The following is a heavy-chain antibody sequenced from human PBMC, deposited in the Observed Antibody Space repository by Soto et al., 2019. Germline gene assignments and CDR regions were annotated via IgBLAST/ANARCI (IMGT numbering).Heavy chain of an antibody. CDR1: GFTFSGSA. CDR2: IRSKANSYAT. J-gene: IGHJ4*02. CDR3: TSPIIVGATMTRDY. V-gene: IGHV3-73*02. D-gene: IGHD1-26*01. Sequence: EVQLVESGGGLVQPGGSLKLSVEASGFTFSGSAMHGVRQASGKGLEGVGRIRSKANSYATAYAASVKGRFTISRDDSKNTAYLQMNSLKTEDTAVYYCTSPIIVGATMTRDYWGQGTLVTVSS.